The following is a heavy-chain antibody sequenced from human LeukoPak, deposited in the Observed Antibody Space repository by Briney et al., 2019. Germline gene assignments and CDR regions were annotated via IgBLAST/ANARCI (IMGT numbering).Heavy chain of an antibody. J-gene: IGHJ4*02. V-gene: IGHV4-59*01. CDR2: IYYSGST. CDR3: ARSEERDGYNPDY. Sequence: PSETVSHMHSVSGVSISSYYWSWIGQPPGKGLVGIGYIYYSGSTNYNPSQKSRVTISVDTSKNQFSLKLSSVTAADTAVYYCARSEERDGYNPDYWGQGTLVTVSS. D-gene: IGHD5-24*01. CDR1: GVSISSYY.